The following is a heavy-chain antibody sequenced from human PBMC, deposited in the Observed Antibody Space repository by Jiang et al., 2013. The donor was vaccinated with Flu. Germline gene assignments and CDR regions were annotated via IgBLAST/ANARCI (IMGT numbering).Heavy chain of an antibody. V-gene: IGHV5-51*01. D-gene: IGHD3-9*01. CDR3: ARSGYDILTGYQYWYFDL. CDR2: IYPGDSDT. CDR1: GYSFTSYW. J-gene: IGHJ2*01. Sequence: GAEVKKPGESLKISCKGSGYSFTSYWIGWVRQMPGKGLEWMGIIYPGDSDTRYSPSFQGQVTISADKSISTAYLQWSSLKASDTAMYYCARSGYDILTGYQYWYFDLWGRGTLVTVSS.